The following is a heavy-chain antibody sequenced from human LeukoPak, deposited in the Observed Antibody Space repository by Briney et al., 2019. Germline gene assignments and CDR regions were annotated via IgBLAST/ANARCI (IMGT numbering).Heavy chain of an antibody. J-gene: IGHJ6*03. CDR1: GYSISSGYY. V-gene: IGHV4-38-2*02. D-gene: IGHD3-22*01. CDR3: ARSADSSGYYYAYYYYYYMDV. CDR2: IYHSGST. Sequence: PSETLSLTCTVSGYSISSGYYWGWIRQPPGKGLEWIGSIYHSGSTYYNPSLKSRVTISVDTSKNQFSLKLSSVTAADTAVYYCARSADSSGYYYAYYYYYYMDVWGKGTTVTVSS.